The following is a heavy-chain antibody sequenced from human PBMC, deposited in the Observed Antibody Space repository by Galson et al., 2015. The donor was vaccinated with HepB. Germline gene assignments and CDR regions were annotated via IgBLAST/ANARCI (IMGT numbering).Heavy chain of an antibody. CDR2: ISAYNGNT. D-gene: IGHD6-19*01. CDR1: GYTFTSYG. V-gene: IGHV1-18*01. Sequence: SVKVSCKASGYTFTSYGISWVRQAPGQGLEWMGWISAYNGNTNYAQKFQGRVTITRDTSASTAYMELSSLRSEDTAVYYCARDWTVAGKVDPWGQGTLVTVSS. J-gene: IGHJ5*02. CDR3: ARDWTVAGKVDP.